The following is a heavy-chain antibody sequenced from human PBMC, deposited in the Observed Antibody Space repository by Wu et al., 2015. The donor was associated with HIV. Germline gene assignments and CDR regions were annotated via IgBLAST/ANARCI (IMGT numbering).Heavy chain of an antibody. Sequence: QVQLQESGPGLVKPSETLSLTCTVSGYSISSGYFWGWIRQPPGMGLEWTGSMSQGGTTYYNPSLKSRVTISLDTSKNQFSLKVTSVTAADTAVYYCARDSSSTQTWFDLWGQGTLVTVSS. CDR3: ARDSSSTQTWFDL. CDR2: MSQGGTT. V-gene: IGHV4-38-2*02. CDR1: GYSISSGYF. D-gene: IGHD6-6*01. J-gene: IGHJ5*02.